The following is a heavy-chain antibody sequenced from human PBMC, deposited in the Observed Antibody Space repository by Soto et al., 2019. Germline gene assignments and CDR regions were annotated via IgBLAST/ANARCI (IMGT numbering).Heavy chain of an antibody. V-gene: IGHV3-30*18. Sequence: QVQLVESGGGVVQPGRSLGLSCAASRFTFSHYGMQWVRQAPGKGLEWVAVISHDGTVKYYADSVKGRFTISRDNFQNTLDLQMDSLRAEDTAVYYCAKERDTRSSSCFDSWGQGTLVTVSS. CDR3: AKERDTRSSSCFDS. CDR2: ISHDGTVK. J-gene: IGHJ4*02. D-gene: IGHD5-18*01. CDR1: RFTFSHYG.